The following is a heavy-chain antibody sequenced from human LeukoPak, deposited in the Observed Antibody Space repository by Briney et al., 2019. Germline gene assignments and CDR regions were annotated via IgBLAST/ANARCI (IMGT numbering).Heavy chain of an antibody. CDR2: INPNSGAT. Sequence: GASVKVSCKTSGYTFTGYYLHWVRQAPGQGLEWMGWINPNSGATNYAQKFQGRVTMTRDTSITTAYMELRRLRSDDTAVYYCARAHMTTVTLGDYWGQGTPVTVSS. V-gene: IGHV1-2*02. CDR3: ARAHMTTVTLGDY. D-gene: IGHD4-11*01. J-gene: IGHJ4*02. CDR1: GYTFTGYY.